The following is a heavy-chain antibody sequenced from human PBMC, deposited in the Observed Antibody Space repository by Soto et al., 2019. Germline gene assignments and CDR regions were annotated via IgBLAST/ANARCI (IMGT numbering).Heavy chain of an antibody. J-gene: IGHJ5*02. CDR1: GYIFTKYG. CDR3: ARLQLGGDRMLNWFDP. V-gene: IGHV1-18*01. CDR2: INVYNGDR. D-gene: IGHD2-21*02. Sequence: QVQVVQSGHELKKPGASLKVSCKAQGYIFTKYGIGWVRQAPGHGLEWMGLINVYNGDRKVAQKFQDRVSMTTDTATDTAYMELKSLRSGDTAVYYCARLQLGGDRMLNWFDPWGQGTLVTVSS.